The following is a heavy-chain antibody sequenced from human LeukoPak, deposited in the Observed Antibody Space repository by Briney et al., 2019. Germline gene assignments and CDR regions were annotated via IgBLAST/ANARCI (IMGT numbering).Heavy chain of an antibody. Sequence: GESLKISCEASGYNFSNYWINWVRQKPGKGLEWRGIIYPGDSDNRYGPSFQGHVTISADRSANTAYLQWSRLEASDTAKYFCARKANGMAAPFDSWAQGTLVTVSS. D-gene: IGHD6-13*01. V-gene: IGHV5-51*01. CDR3: ARKANGMAAPFDS. CDR2: IYPGDSDN. CDR1: GYNFSNYW. J-gene: IGHJ4*02.